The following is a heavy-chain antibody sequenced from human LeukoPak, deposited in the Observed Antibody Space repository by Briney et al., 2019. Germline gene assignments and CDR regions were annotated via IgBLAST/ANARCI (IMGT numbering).Heavy chain of an antibody. Sequence: SQTLSLTCAVSGGSISSGGYSWSWIRQPPGKGLEWIGYIYHSGSTYYNPSLKSRVTISVDRSKNQFSLKLSSVTAADTAVYYCARSTPRDAFDIRGQGTMVTVSS. CDR2: IYHSGST. V-gene: IGHV4-30-2*01. J-gene: IGHJ3*02. D-gene: IGHD2-15*01. CDR1: GGSISSGGYS. CDR3: ARSTPRDAFDI.